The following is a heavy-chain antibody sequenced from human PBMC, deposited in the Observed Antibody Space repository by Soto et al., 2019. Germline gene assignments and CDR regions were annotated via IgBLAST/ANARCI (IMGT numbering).Heavy chain of an antibody. CDR1: GGSVSSGSYY. Sequence: QLQLQESGPGLVKLSETLSLTCTVSGGSVSSGSYYWGWIRQPPGKGLEGIGSIYYSGNTYYNPSLKSRVTISIDTSKNQFSLKLSSVTAADTAMYYCARHVGGYYYYMDVWGKGTTVTVSS. CDR3: ARHVGGYYYYMDV. V-gene: IGHV4-39*01. CDR2: IYYSGNT. J-gene: IGHJ6*03. D-gene: IGHD2-15*01.